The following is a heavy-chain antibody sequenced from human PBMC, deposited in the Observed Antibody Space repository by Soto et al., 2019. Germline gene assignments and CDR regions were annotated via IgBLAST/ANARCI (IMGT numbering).Heavy chain of an antibody. V-gene: IGHV3-74*01. D-gene: IGHD3-10*01. J-gene: IGHJ6*04. Sequence: EVQLMESGGGLVQPGGSLRLSCAASGFTLSGRSMHWVRQAPGKGLVWVSGIDNAGTDSTYADSVKGRFTSSRDNAKNMLYLQMNSLRVEDTAVYYCARGWFGPDVWGKGTTVTVSS. CDR3: ARGWFGPDV. CDR2: IDNAGTDS. CDR1: GFTLSGRS.